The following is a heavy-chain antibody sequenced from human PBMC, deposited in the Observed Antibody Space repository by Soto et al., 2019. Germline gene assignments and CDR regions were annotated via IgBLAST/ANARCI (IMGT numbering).Heavy chain of an antibody. CDR3: AKNGGGYYYYYMDV. CDR2: ISGSGGST. CDR1: GFTFSSYA. Sequence: GGSLRLSCAASGFTFSSYAMSWVRQAPGKGLEWVSAISGSGGSTYYADSVKGRFTISRDNSKNTLYLQMNSLRAEDTAVYYCAKNGGGYYYYYMDVWGKGTTVTVSS. J-gene: IGHJ6*03. D-gene: IGHD3-16*01. V-gene: IGHV3-23*01.